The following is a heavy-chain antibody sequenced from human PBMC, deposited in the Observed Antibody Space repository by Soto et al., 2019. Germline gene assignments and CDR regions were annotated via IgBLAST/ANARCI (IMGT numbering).Heavy chain of an antibody. CDR3: ATPTHYSSSWYFDY. CDR2: ISGSGGST. D-gene: IGHD6-13*01. Sequence: EVQLLESGGGLVQPGGSLRLSCAASGFTFSSYAMSWVRQAPGKGLEWVSAISGSGGSTYYADSVKGRFTLSRDNSKNTLYLQMNSLRAEDTAVYYCATPTHYSSSWYFDYWGQGTLVTVSS. CDR1: GFTFSSYA. J-gene: IGHJ4*02. V-gene: IGHV3-23*01.